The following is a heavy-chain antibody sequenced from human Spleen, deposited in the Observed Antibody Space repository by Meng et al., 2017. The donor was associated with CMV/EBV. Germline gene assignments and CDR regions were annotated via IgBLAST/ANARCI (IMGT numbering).Heavy chain of an antibody. J-gene: IGHJ6*02. D-gene: IGHD4-11*01. Sequence: GGSLRLSCAVSGFSLINYNMNWVRQAPGKGLEWVSSISTSSSYIYYADSVKGRFTVSRDNAKNSLFLQLRSLRAEDTAVYYCAKPLSTVTTDGNMDVWGQGTTVTVSS. CDR2: ISTSSSYI. V-gene: IGHV3-21*06. CDR3: AKPLSTVTTDGNMDV. CDR1: GFSLINYN.